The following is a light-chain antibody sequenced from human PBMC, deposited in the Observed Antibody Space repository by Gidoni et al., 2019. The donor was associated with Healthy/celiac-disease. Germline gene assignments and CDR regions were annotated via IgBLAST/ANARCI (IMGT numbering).Light chain of an antibody. CDR3: QQSYSTPPIT. Sequence: DIQMTQSPSSLSASVGDRVTITCRASQSISSYLNWYQKKPGKAPKLLIYAASSLQSGVPSRFSGSGSGTDFTLTISILQPEDFATYYCQQSYSTPPITFGQGTRLEIK. J-gene: IGKJ5*01. V-gene: IGKV1-39*01. CDR2: AAS. CDR1: QSISSY.